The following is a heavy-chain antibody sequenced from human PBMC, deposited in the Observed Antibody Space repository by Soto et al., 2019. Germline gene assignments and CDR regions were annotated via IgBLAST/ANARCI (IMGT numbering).Heavy chain of an antibody. D-gene: IGHD2-2*01. CDR1: GFSFSSLW. J-gene: IGHJ4*02. V-gene: IGHV3-7*05. CDR3: AIRYLEHCFRSSCSAPYDY. Sequence: GGSLRLSCAASGFSFSSLWMSWVRQTPGKGLEWVANINQDGSEKNYVDSVKGRFTTSRDNAKNSLHLQMNSLRAEDTAVYYCAIRYLEHCFRSSCSAPYDYWGQGALVTVSS. CDR2: INQDGSEK.